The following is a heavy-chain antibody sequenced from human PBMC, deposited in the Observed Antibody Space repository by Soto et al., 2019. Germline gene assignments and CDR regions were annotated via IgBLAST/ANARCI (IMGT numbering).Heavy chain of an antibody. D-gene: IGHD4-17*01. V-gene: IGHV1-18*01. Sequence: QVQLVQSGAEVKKPGASVKVSCKAPGYIFPSSTISWVRQAPGQGLEWMGWISAYNGNLKDAQKFQGRFTMTTDTSTGTAYMGLRSLTSDDTAMYYCAIANCGDNDSWGQGTLVTVSS. CDR3: AIANCGDNDS. CDR1: GYIFPSST. J-gene: IGHJ4*02. CDR2: ISAYNGNL.